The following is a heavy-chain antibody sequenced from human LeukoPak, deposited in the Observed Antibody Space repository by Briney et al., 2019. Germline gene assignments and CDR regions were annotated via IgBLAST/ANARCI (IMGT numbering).Heavy chain of an antibody. D-gene: IGHD7-27*01. CDR2: FSNSGTT. CDR1: GASISDYY. V-gene: IGHV4-59*12. Sequence: PSETLSLTCTVPGASISDYYWSWIRQPPGKGLEWIGFFSNSGTTNYNPSLKSRVTMSADTSKNQFSLKLSSVTAADTAVYYCARGSNWGDYWGQGTLVTVSS. J-gene: IGHJ4*02. CDR3: ARGSNWGDY.